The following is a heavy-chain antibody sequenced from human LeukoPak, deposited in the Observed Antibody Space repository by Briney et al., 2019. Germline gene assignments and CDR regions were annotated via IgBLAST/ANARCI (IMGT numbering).Heavy chain of an antibody. J-gene: IGHJ6*03. CDR3: ARGYCSSTSCFLYYYYMDV. CDR2: INPSGGGT. CDR1: GYTLTELS. V-gene: IGHV1-46*01. Sequence: ASVKVSCKVSGYTLTELSMHWVRQAPGQGLEWMGLINPSGGGTSYAQNFQGRVTMTRDTSTSTVYMELSSLRSEDTAVYYCARGYCSSTSCFLYYYYMDVWGKGTTVTVSS. D-gene: IGHD2-2*01.